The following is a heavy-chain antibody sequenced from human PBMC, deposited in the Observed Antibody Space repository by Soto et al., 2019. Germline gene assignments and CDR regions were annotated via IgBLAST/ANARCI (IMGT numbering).Heavy chain of an antibody. Sequence: QVHLVQSGAEVTKPGASVNVSCKASGYTFTNFGLNWVRQAPGQGLEWMAWISPYNGKTDYAQKVQGRVTVTTDTSTATAYMEMSSLTSDDTAVYYCARQPGVVGTADLYGMDVWGQGTTVTVSS. CDR2: ISPYNGKT. D-gene: IGHD2-21*02. CDR3: ARQPGVVGTADLYGMDV. V-gene: IGHV1-18*01. CDR1: GYTFTNFG. J-gene: IGHJ6*02.